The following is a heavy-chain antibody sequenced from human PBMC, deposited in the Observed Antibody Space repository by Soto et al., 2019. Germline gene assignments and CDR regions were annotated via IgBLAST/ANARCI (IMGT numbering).Heavy chain of an antibody. V-gene: IGHV1-18*04. CDR2: ISTYNGKT. J-gene: IGHJ4*02. CDR3: AKDHGQTRASRVDH. D-gene: IGHD1-7*01. CDR1: GYTFTNCG. Sequence: AAVKGSCNASGYTFTNCGFSWVRQAPGQGLERMGWISTYNGKTDYAQNFQGRLTLSIDTSTTTAFMEVGSLRSGDTAIYYCAKDHGQTRASRVDHGGQGNRVTASS.